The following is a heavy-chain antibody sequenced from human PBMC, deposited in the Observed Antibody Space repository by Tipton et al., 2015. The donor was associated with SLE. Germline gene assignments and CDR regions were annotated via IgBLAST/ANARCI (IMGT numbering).Heavy chain of an antibody. CDR2: FYHSANT. CDR1: RYSISSGYY. V-gene: IGHV4-38-2*02. Sequence: LRLSCIVSRYSISSGYYWGWMRQAPGKELEWIGSFYHSANTYYNPSLTSRATISADTSKNQFSLRLTSVTAADTALYYCGRARVGMGYVFDVWSQGTTVTVSS. D-gene: IGHD5-24*01. CDR3: GRARVGMGYVFDV. J-gene: IGHJ3*01.